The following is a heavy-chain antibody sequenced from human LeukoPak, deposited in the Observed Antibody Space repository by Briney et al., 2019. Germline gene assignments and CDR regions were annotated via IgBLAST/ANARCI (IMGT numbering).Heavy chain of an antibody. CDR3: ARDQGVVKYFDY. V-gene: IGHV1-46*01. D-gene: IGHD2-2*01. Sequence: ASVKVSCKASGGTFSSYAISWVRQAPGQGLEWMGIINPSGGSTSYAQKFQGRVTMTRDTSTSTVYMEVSSLRSEDTAVYYCARDQGVVKYFDYWGQGTLVTVSS. CDR1: GGTFSSYA. CDR2: INPSGGST. J-gene: IGHJ4*02.